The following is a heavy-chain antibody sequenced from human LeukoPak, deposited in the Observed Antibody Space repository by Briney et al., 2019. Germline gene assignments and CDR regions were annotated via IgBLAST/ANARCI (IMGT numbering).Heavy chain of an antibody. Sequence: PSETLSLTCIVSGGSISSYYWSWIRQPPGKGLEWIGYIYYSGSTYYNPSLKSRVTISVDTSKNQFSLKLSSVTAADTAVYYCARDRGYSGYDFDYWGQGTLVTVSS. J-gene: IGHJ4*02. D-gene: IGHD5-12*01. CDR2: IYYSGST. CDR3: ARDRGYSGYDFDY. V-gene: IGHV4-59*12. CDR1: GGSISSYY.